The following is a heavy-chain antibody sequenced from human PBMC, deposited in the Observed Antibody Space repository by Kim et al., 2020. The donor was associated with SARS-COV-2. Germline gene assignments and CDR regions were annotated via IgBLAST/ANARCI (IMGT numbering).Heavy chain of an antibody. Sequence: GGSLRLSCAVSGFTFADYAMHWVRQAPGKGLEWVSGISWNSGSIGYADSVKGRFTISRDNAKSSLYLQMNSLRGEDTALYYCARNMWADVVTAVDVWGKGPRSSSPQ. CDR3: ARNMWADVVTAVDV. V-gene: IGHV3-9*01. D-gene: IGHD2-21*02. J-gene: IGHJ6*01. CDR1: GFTFADYA. CDR2: ISWNSGSI.